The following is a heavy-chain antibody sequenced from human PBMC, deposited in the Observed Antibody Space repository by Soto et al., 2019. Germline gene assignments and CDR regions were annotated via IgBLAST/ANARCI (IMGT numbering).Heavy chain of an antibody. CDR1: GFFFSTYA. J-gene: IGHJ3*02. D-gene: IGHD4-17*01. Sequence: PGGSLSLSCAASGFFFSTYAMNWVRQAPGKGLEWVSAISSSGDSAYYAESVRGRFTISRDNSINTLYLQMRSLRPEDTAVYFCAHPRGYGVFDAVDIWGQGTMVTVSS. CDR2: ISSSGDSA. CDR3: AHPRGYGVFDAVDI. V-gene: IGHV3-23*01.